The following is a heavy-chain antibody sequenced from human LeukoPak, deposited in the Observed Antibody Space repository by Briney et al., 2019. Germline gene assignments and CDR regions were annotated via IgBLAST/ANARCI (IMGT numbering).Heavy chain of an antibody. CDR3: ARDHGHYGDWFDP. V-gene: IGHV4-61*02. J-gene: IGHJ5*02. Sequence: SETLSLTCTVSGGSISSGSYYWSWIRQPAGKGLEWIGRIYTSGSTNYNPSLKSRVTISVDTSKNQFSLKLSSVTAADTAVYYCARDHGHYGDWFDPWGQGTLVTVSS. CDR1: GGSISSGSYY. D-gene: IGHD4-17*01. CDR2: IYTSGST.